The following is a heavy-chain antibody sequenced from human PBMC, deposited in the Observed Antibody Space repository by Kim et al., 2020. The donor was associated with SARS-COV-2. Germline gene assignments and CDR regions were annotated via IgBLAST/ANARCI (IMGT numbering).Heavy chain of an antibody. V-gene: IGHV3-53*01. D-gene: IGHD3-22*01. J-gene: IGHJ4*02. CDR3: ARDVSGDSSGYIL. CDR1: GFTVSSNY. CDR2: IYSGGST. Sequence: GGSLRLSCAASGFTVSSNYMSWVRQAPGKGLEWVSVIYSGGSTYYADSVKGRFTISRDNSKNTLYLQMNSLRAEDTAVYYCARDVSGDSSGYILWGQGTLVTVSS.